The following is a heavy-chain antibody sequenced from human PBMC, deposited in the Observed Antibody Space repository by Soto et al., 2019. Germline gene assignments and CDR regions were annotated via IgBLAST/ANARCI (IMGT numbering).Heavy chain of an antibody. CDR3: ASRSYYYYYYMDV. Sequence: GGSLRLSCAASGFTVSSNYMSWVRQAPGKGLEWVSVIYSGGSTYYADSVKGRFTISRDNSKNTLYLQMNSLRAEDTVVDCCASRSYYYYYYMDVWGKGTTVTVSS. V-gene: IGHV3-53*01. D-gene: IGHD1-26*01. CDR2: IYSGGST. CDR1: GFTVSSNY. J-gene: IGHJ6*03.